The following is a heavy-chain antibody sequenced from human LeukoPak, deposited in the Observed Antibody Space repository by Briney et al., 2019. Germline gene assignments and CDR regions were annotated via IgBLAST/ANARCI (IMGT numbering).Heavy chain of an antibody. V-gene: IGHV4-59*01. D-gene: IGHD6-13*01. Sequence: SETLSLTCAVYGGSFSGYYWSWIRQPPGKGLEWIGYIYYSGSTNYNPSLKSRVTISVDTSKNQFSLKLTSVTAADTAVYYCAREVVAAAGTVDYWGQGTLVTVSS. J-gene: IGHJ4*02. CDR3: AREVVAAAGTVDY. CDR1: GGSFSGYY. CDR2: IYYSGST.